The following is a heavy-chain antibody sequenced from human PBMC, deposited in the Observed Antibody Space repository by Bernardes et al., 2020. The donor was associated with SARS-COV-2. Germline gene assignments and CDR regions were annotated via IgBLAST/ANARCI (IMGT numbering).Heavy chain of an antibody. D-gene: IGHD3-16*01. V-gene: IGHV3-9*01. CDR3: AGSYGSHDYYYGMDV. CDR1: GFTFDDYA. Sequence: GGSLRLSCAASGFTFDDYAMHWVRQAPGKGLEWVSGISWNSGSIGYADSVKGRFTISRDNAKNSLYLQMNSLRAEDTALYYCAGSYGSHDYYYGMDVWGQGTTVTVSS. J-gene: IGHJ6*02. CDR2: ISWNSGSI.